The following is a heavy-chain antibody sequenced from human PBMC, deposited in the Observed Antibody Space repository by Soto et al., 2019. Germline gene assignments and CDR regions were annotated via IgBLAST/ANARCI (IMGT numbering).Heavy chain of an antibody. CDR1: GYAFSTHA. CDR2: INGGTGQT. Sequence: APLKLDRKASGYAFSTHAMHWVRNAPGQSLEWMGWINGGTGQTKHSQRFQGRVNITRDTSASTAYMDLSSLRSEDTAVYYCARGKGREENYYYCGRDTGGQGTRVTVS. CDR3: ARGKGREENYYYCGRDT. J-gene: IGHJ6*02. V-gene: IGHV1-3*01. D-gene: IGHD1-26*01.